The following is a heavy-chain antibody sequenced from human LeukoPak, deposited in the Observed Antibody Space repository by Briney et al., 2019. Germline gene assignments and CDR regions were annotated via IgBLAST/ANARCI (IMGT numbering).Heavy chain of an antibody. J-gene: IGHJ6*03. CDR3: ARSVYYYYMDV. V-gene: IGHV3-7*01. Sequence: GGSLRLSCAASGFTFSSYWMSWVRQPPGKGLEWVANIKQDGSEKYYVDSVKGRFTISRDNAKNSLYLQMKSLRAEDTAVYYCARSVYYYYMDVWGKGTTVTVSS. CDR2: IKQDGSEK. CDR1: GFTFSSYW.